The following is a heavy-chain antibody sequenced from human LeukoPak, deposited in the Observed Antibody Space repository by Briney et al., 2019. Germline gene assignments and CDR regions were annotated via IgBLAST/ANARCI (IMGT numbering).Heavy chain of an antibody. D-gene: IGHD1-14*01. V-gene: IGHV3-21*01. Sequence: GGSLRLSCAASGFTFSSYSMNWFRQAPGKGLEWVSSISSSSSYIYYADSVKGRFTISRDNAKNSLYLQMNSLRAEDTAVYYCARSLVVSPAVDYWGQGTLVTVSS. CDR1: GFTFSSYS. CDR2: ISSSSSYI. J-gene: IGHJ4*02. CDR3: ARSLVVSPAVDY.